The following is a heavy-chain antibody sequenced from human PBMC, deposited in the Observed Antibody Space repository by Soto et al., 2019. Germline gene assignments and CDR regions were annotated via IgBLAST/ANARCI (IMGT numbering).Heavy chain of an antibody. Sequence: QITLKESGPTLVKPTQTLTLTCTFSGFSFNTTGVGVGWIRQPPGRPLEWLTIIYWDDDKRYSPSLKSRFTITKDTSKDQVVLTLTNMDPVDTGTYFCAHRAVLCSGGTCYSHPFDSWGQGTLVTVSS. V-gene: IGHV2-5*02. J-gene: IGHJ4*02. CDR3: AHRAVLCSGGTCYSHPFDS. D-gene: IGHD2-15*01. CDR2: IYWDDDK. CDR1: GFSFNTTGVG.